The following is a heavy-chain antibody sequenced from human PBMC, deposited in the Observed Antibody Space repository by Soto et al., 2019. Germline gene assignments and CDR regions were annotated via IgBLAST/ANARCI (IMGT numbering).Heavy chain of an antibody. Sequence: SVKVFCKASGCTFSSYAISWVRQAPGQWLEWMGGIIPIFGTANYAQKFQGRVTITADESTSTAYMELSSLRSEDTAVYHCARDCSSTSCPSYYYYYGIDVWGQ. D-gene: IGHD2-2*01. V-gene: IGHV1-69*13. CDR2: IIPIFGTA. CDR3: ARDCSSTSCPSYYYYYGIDV. CDR1: GCTFSSYA. J-gene: IGHJ6*02.